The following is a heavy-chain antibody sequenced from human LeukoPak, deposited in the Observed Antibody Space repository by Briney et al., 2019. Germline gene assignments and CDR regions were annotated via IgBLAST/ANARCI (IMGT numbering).Heavy chain of an antibody. CDR1: GFTFSSYA. J-gene: IGHJ4*02. CDR3: AKPTRGSGSFLIEY. V-gene: IGHV3-23*01. Sequence: PGGSLRLSCAASGFTFSSYAMSWVRQAPGKGLEWVSALSGSGSNTYYADSVKGRFTISRDNSKNTLYLEMNSLRAEDTAVYYCAKPTRGSGSFLIEYWGQGTLVTVSS. D-gene: IGHD1-26*01. CDR2: LSGSGSNT.